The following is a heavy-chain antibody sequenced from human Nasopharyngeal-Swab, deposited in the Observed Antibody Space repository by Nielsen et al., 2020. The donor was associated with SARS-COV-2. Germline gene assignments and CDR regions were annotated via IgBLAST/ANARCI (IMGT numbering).Heavy chain of an antibody. V-gene: IGHV4-61*01. CDR1: GGSISSSSYY. CDR3: ARDPYSGYDL. D-gene: IGHD5-12*01. Sequence: SETLSLTCTVSGGSISSSSYYWGWIRQPPGKGLEWIGYIYYSGSTNYNPSLKSRVTISVDTSKNQFSLKLSSVTAADTAVYYCARDPYSGYDLWGQGTLVTVSS. CDR2: IYYSGST. J-gene: IGHJ4*02.